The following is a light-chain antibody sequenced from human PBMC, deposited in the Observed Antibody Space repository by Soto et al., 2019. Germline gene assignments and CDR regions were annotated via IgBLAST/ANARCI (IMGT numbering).Light chain of an antibody. J-gene: IGKJ5*01. Sequence: VLTQSPYTLSLSPGERATLSCRASQSVSSSNFAWYQQKPGQAPRLLIYGASTRATGIPDRFSGTGSGTDFTLTISRLEPEDFAVYYCQQFGNSPITFGQGTRLEIK. CDR3: QQFGNSPIT. V-gene: IGKV3-20*01. CDR2: GAS. CDR1: QSVSSSN.